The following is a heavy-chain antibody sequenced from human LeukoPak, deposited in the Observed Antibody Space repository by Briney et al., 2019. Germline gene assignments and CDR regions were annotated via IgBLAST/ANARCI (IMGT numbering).Heavy chain of an antibody. D-gene: IGHD3-16*01. CDR3: ARVRWGSSVVGGMDV. J-gene: IGHJ6*02. Sequence: SETLSLTCAVYGGSFSGYYWSWIRQPPEKGLEWIGEINHSGSTNYNPSLKSRVTISVDTSKNQFSLKLSSVTAADTAVYYCARVRWGSSVVGGMDVWGQGTTVTVSS. V-gene: IGHV4-34*01. CDR1: GGSFSGYY. CDR2: INHSGST.